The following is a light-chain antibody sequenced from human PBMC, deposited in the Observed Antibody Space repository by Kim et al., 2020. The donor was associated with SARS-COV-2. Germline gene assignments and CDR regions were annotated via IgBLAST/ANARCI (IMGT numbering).Light chain of an antibody. CDR1: SSNIGAGYD. CDR2: GNS. CDR3: QSYDSSLSGYV. Sequence: QSVLTQPPSVSGAPGQRVTISCTGSSSNIGAGYDVHWYQHLPGTAPKLLIYGNSNRPSGVPDRFSGSKSGTSASLAITGLQAEDEAEYYCQSYDSSLSGYVFGTGTKVTVL. V-gene: IGLV1-40*01. J-gene: IGLJ1*01.